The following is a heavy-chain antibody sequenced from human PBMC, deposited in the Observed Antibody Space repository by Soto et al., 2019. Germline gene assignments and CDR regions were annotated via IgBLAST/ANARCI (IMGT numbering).Heavy chain of an antibody. D-gene: IGHD3-9*01. CDR2: IIPILGIA. V-gene: IGHV1-69*02. J-gene: IGHJ5*02. CDR3: ATELRYFDWLVPTNWFDP. Sequence: QVQLVQSGAEVKKPGSSVKVSCKASGGTFINYTISWVRQAPGQGLEWMGRIIPILGIAHYAQKFQGRVTITAGNTTSTAATGLGSLRSEDTAVYYCATELRYFDWLVPTNWFDPWGQGTLVTVSS. CDR1: GGTFINYT.